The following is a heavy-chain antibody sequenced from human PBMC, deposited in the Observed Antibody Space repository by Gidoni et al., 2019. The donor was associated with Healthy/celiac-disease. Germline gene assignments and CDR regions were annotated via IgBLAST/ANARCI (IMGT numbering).Heavy chain of an antibody. CDR1: GGSISSSSYY. CDR3: ARAAASGAGYFDY. V-gene: IGHV4-39*01. J-gene: IGHJ4*02. Sequence: QLQLQESGPGLVKPSETLSLTCTVSGGSISSSSYYWGWIRQPPGKGLEWIGSIYYSGSTYYNPSLKSRVTISVDTSKNQFSLKLSSVTAADTAVYYCARAAASGAGYFDYWGQGTLVTVSS. D-gene: IGHD6-13*01. CDR2: IYYSGST.